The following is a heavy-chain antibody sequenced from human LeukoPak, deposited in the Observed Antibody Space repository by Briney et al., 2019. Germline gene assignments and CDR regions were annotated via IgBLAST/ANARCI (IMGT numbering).Heavy chain of an antibody. D-gene: IGHD1-14*01. J-gene: IGHJ4*02. CDR3: ASWAGGNEPVASFDY. Sequence: ASVTLSFTPTAYSFTAYSIFWMRQAPAQGMEWMGWINLYNGGTKYAQRFQSRVTMTRDTSISTAYMELSRLRSDDTATYYCASWAGGNEPVASFDYWGEGTLVTVSS. CDR2: INLYNGGT. V-gene: IGHV1-2*02. CDR1: AYSFTAYS.